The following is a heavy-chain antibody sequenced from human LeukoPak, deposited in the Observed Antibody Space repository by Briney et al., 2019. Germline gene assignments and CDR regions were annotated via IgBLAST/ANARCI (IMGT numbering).Heavy chain of an antibody. D-gene: IGHD6-19*01. V-gene: IGHV4-59*01. CDR2: IYYSGST. J-gene: IGHJ3*02. CDR1: GGSFSGYY. Sequence: SETLSLTCAVYGGSFSGYYWSWIRQPPGKGLEWIGYIYYSGSTNYNPSLKSRVTISVDTSKNQFSLKLSSVTAADTAVYYCAGDLGYSSGWYDAFDIWGQGTMVTVSS. CDR3: AGDLGYSSGWYDAFDI.